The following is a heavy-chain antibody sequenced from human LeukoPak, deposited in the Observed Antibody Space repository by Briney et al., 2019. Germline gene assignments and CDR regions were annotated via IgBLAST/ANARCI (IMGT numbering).Heavy chain of an antibody. CDR3: ARSGDFWSGYYFSPFDY. J-gene: IGHJ4*02. CDR2: IYPGDSDT. Sequence: GESLKISCKGFGCSFTSYWIGWVRQMPGKGLEWMGIIYPGDSDTRYSPSFQGQVTISADKSISTAYLQWSSLKASDTAMYYCARSGDFWSGYYFSPFDYWGQGTLVTVSS. D-gene: IGHD3-3*01. V-gene: IGHV5-51*01. CDR1: GCSFTSYW.